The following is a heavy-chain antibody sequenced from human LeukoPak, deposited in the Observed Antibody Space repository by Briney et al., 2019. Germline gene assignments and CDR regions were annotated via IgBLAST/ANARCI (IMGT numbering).Heavy chain of an antibody. J-gene: IGHJ4*02. Sequence: GGSLRLSCAVSGFTFSSYAMHWVRQAPGKGLEWVAVISYDGSNKYYADSVKGRFTISRDNSKNTLYLQMNSLRAEDTAVYYCARDSSLTGTEGPRSFRYWGQGTLVTVSS. CDR3: ARDSSLTGTEGPRSFRY. D-gene: IGHD1-7*01. CDR1: GFTFSSYA. CDR2: ISYDGSNK. V-gene: IGHV3-30*04.